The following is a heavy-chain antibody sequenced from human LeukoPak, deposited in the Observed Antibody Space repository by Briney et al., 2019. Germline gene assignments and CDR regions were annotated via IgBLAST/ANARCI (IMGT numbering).Heavy chain of an antibody. J-gene: IGHJ4*02. V-gene: IGHV4-38-2*02. CDR2: IYHSGST. CDR3: GRVAAFWSDWSY. D-gene: IGHD3-3*01. Sequence: PSETLSLTCTVSGYSISSGYYWGWIRQPPGKGLEWIGSIYHSGSTYYNPSLKSRVTISVDTSNNQFSLKLSSVTAADTAVYYCGRVAAFWSDWSYWGQGTLVTVSS. CDR1: GYSISSGYY.